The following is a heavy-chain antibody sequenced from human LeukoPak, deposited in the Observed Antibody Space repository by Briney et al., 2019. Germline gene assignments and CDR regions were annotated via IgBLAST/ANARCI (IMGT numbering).Heavy chain of an antibody. CDR3: ARGGDHYDSSGYVDY. CDR2: INPNSGGT. Sequence: ASVKVSCKASGYTFTGYYMHWVRQAPGQGLEYMGWINPNSGGTNYAQKFQGRVTMTRDTSISTAYMELSRLRSDDTAVYYCARGGDHYDSSGYVDYWGQGTLVTVSS. J-gene: IGHJ4*02. V-gene: IGHV1-2*02. D-gene: IGHD3-22*01. CDR1: GYTFTGYY.